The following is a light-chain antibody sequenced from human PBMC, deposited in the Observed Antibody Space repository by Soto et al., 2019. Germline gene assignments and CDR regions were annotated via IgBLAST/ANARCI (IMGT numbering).Light chain of an antibody. V-gene: IGLV2-11*01. CDR3: CSYGDSYTF. CDR2: DVS. J-gene: IGLJ1*01. Sequence: QSVLTQPRSVSGSPGQSVTISCTGTSSDVGGYNYVSWYQQHPGIAPKLMVYDVSKRPSGVPDRFSGSKSGNTASLTISGLQAEDESDYYCCSYGDSYTFFGTGTKVTVL. CDR1: SSDVGGYNY.